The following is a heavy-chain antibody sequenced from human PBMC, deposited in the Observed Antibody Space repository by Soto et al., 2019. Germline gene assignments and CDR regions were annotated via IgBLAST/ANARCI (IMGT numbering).Heavy chain of an antibody. V-gene: IGHV5-51*01. Sequence: GESLKISWNGSGYSFTTYWITWVRQMPGKGLEWMGIFYPGDSDARYSPSFQGQVTFSADKSINTAYLQWTSLKASDTAMYYCASMGVVVTAAVDYWGQGTPVPVYS. J-gene: IGHJ4*02. D-gene: IGHD2-21*02. CDR3: ASMGVVVTAAVDY. CDR2: FYPGDSDA. CDR1: GYSFTTYW.